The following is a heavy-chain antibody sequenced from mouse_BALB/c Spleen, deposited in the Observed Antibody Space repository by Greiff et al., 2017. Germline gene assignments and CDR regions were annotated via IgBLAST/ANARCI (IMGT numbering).Heavy chain of an antibody. CDR2: ISSGSSTI. CDR3: ASYDYDAAMDY. J-gene: IGHJ4*01. D-gene: IGHD2-4*01. Sequence: EVKLVESGGGLVQPGGSRKLSCAASGFTFSSFGMHWVRQAPEKGLEWVAYISSGSSTIYYADTVKGRFTISRDNPKNTLFLQMTSLRSEDTAMYYCASYDYDAAMDYWGQGTSVTVSS. CDR1: GFTFSSFG. V-gene: IGHV5-17*02.